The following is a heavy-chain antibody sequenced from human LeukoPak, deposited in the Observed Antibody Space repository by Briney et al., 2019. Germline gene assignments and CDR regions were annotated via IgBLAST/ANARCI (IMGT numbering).Heavy chain of an antibody. J-gene: IGHJ4*02. CDR2: ISSSSSYI. Sequence: GGSLRLSCAASGFTFSSYAMTWVRQAPGKGLEWVSSISSSSSYIYYADSVKGRFTISRNNAKNSLYLQMNSLRAEDTAVYYCARDRGSGTFDYWGQGTLVAVSS. CDR3: ARDRGSGTFDY. V-gene: IGHV3-21*01. CDR1: GFTFSSYA. D-gene: IGHD2-15*01.